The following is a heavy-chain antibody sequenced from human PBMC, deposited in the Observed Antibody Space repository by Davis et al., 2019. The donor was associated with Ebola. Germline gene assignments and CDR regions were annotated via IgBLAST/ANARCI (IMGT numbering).Heavy chain of an antibody. CDR1: GFTVSSDY. V-gene: IGHV3-53*05. CDR3: ARDPGLPNGMDV. J-gene: IGHJ6*02. Sequence: GESLKISCAASGFTVSSDYMSWVRQAPGKGLEWVSVIYSGGDTYYADSAKGRFTIPRDNSKNTLYLQMSSLRPEDTAVYYCARDPGLPNGMDVWGQGTTVTVSS. CDR2: IYSGGDT.